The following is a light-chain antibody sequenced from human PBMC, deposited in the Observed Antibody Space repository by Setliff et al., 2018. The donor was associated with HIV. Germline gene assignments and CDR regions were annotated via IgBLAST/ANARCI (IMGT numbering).Light chain of an antibody. V-gene: IGLV2-14*02. CDR3: SIHRSRGYV. CDR1: SSDVGGYKL. CDR2: EVS. J-gene: IGLJ1*01. Sequence: QSALTQPASVSGSPGQSITTSCTGTSSDVGGYKLVSWYQQYPGKAPKLLISEVSQRPSGVSSRFSASKSGNTASLTISGLQPEDEADYYCSIHRSRGYVFGTGTKVTVL.